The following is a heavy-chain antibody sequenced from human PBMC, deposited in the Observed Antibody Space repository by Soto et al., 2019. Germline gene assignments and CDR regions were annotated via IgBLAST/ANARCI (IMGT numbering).Heavy chain of an antibody. J-gene: IGHJ6*02. CDR2: IWYDGSNK. CDR1: RIAFSFYG. CDR3: ASEYCSGGSCYYYGMDV. Sequence: GGSLRLSCSASRIAFSFYGMHWVRQAPGKGLEWVAVIWYDGSNKYYADSVKGRFTISRDNSKNTLYLQMNSLRAEDTAVYYCASEYCSGGSCYYYGMDVWGQGTTVTVSS. V-gene: IGHV3-33*08. D-gene: IGHD2-15*01.